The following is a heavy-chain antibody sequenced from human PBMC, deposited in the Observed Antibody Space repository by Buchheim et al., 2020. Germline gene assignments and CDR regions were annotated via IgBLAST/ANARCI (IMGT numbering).Heavy chain of an antibody. CDR1: GFTFSSYG. J-gene: IGHJ6*02. CDR2: IRYDGSNK. D-gene: IGHD4-17*01. V-gene: IGHV3-30*02. CDR3: AKGGTVTTPYYYYGMDV. Sequence: QVQLVESGGGVVQPGRSLRLSCAASGFTFSSYGMHWVRQAPGKGLEWVAFIRYDGSNKYYADSVKGRFTISRDNSKNTLYLQMNSLRAEDTAVYHCAKGGTVTTPYYYYGMDVWGQGTT.